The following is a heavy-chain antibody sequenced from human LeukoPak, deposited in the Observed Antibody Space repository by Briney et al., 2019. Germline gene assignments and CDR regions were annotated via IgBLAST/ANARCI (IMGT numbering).Heavy chain of an antibody. V-gene: IGHV1-18*04. J-gene: IGHJ4*02. CDR1: DYTFTSYG. CDR2: ISPYNGIT. D-gene: IGHD6-13*01. CDR3: ARRPKIAAAAPFDY. Sequence: ASVKVSCKASDYTFTSYGISWVRQAPGQGLEWMGWISPYNGITNYAQNLQGRVTMTTDTSTSTAYMELSRLRSDDTAVYYCARRPKIAAAAPFDYWGQGTLVTVSS.